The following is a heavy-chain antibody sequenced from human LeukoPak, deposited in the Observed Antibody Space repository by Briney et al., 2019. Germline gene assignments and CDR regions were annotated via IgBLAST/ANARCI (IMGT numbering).Heavy chain of an antibody. J-gene: IGHJ4*02. CDR2: TWYDGSNK. V-gene: IGHV3-33*01. Sequence: LTGGSLRLSCAASGFTFSSYGMHWVRQAPGKGPEWVAVTWYDGSNKYYADSVKGRFTISRDNSKNTLYLQMNSLRAEDTAVYYCARDSHYDSSGYYFSPEGYFDYWGQGTLVTVSS. CDR3: ARDSHYDSSGYYFSPEGYFDY. D-gene: IGHD3-22*01. CDR1: GFTFSSYG.